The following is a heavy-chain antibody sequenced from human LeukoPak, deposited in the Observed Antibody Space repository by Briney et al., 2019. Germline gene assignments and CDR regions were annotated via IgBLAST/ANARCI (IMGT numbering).Heavy chain of an antibody. CDR2: ISGTGGRT. CDR1: GFTFSSYA. CDR3: AKTPYYSDRGGYYFRYFDY. V-gene: IGHV3-23*01. Sequence: GGSLRLSCLTSGFTFSSYAMSWVRQAPGKGLEWVSTISGTGGRTFYADSVKGRFTISRDTSKNTLYLQVSGLRAEDTAVYYCAKTPYYSDRGGYYFRYFDYWGQGTLVIVS. D-gene: IGHD3-22*01. J-gene: IGHJ4*02.